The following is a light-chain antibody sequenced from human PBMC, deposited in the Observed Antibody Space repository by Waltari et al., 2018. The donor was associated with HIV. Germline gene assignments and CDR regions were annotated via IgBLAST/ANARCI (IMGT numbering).Light chain of an antibody. J-gene: IGLJ3*02. CDR3: SSYTTRSTPDPNWV. CDR2: EVS. V-gene: IGLV2-14*01. Sequence: QSALTQPASVSGSPGQSITISCTGPSSDVGGYNYVSCYQQHPGKAPKLMIFEVSNRPSGVSNRFSGSKSVNTASLTISGLQAEDEADYYCSSYTTRSTPDPNWVFGGGTKLTVL. CDR1: SSDVGGYNY.